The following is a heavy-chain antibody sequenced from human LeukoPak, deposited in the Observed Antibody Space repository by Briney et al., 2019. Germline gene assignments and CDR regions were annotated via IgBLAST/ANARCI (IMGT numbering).Heavy chain of an antibody. CDR2: IYSSGST. J-gene: IGHJ4*02. V-gene: IGHV4-59*08. D-gene: IGHD3-22*01. Sequence: SETLSLTCAVYGGSFSGYYWSWIRQPPGKGLEWIGYIYSSGSTRYNPSFKSRVTISLDASKNQFSLKLNSVTAADTAVYYCVRLGYDSSGYYPDYWGQGALVTVSS. CDR3: VRLGYDSSGYYPDY. CDR1: GGSFSGYY.